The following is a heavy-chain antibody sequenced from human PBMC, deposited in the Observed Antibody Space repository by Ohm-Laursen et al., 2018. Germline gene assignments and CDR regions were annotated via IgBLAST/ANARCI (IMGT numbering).Heavy chain of an antibody. CDR3: ARGDTYGFDY. D-gene: IGHD3-10*01. Sequence: ASVKVSCKTSGYTFDSFGITWVRQAPGQGLEWMGWISPYSGQTKYALKLQGRVTMTTDTSTSTAYMDVRGLRSDDTAVYYCARGDTYGFDYWGQGALVTVSS. J-gene: IGHJ4*02. V-gene: IGHV1-18*01. CDR2: ISPYSGQT. CDR1: GYTFDSFG.